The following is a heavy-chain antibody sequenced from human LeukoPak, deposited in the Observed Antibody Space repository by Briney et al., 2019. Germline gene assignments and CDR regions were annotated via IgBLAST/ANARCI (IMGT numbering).Heavy chain of an antibody. V-gene: IGHV4-31*03. D-gene: IGHD2-15*01. J-gene: IGHJ3*02. CDR1: GGSISSGGYY. CDR3: ARAMVVAATNDAFDI. Sequence: SETLSLTCTVSGGSISSGGYYWSWIRQHPGKGLEWIAYIYYSGSTYYNPSLKSRVTISVDTSKNQFSLKLSSVTAADTAVYYCARAMVVAATNDAFDIWGQGTMVTVSS. CDR2: IYYSGST.